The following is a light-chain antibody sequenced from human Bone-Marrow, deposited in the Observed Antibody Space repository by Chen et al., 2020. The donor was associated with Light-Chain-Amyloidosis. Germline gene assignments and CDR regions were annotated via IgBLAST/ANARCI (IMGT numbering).Light chain of an antibody. Sequence: QPALTQPASVFGSPRRSITIPCTGISRDVGGDNNVSWYQQHPDKAPKLLIYEVTNPPSWVPDRFSGSKSDNTASLTISGLQTEDETDYFCSSYTITNTLVFGSGTRAT. J-gene: IGLJ1*01. CDR1: SRDVGGDNN. CDR2: EVT. CDR3: SSYTITNTLV. V-gene: IGLV2-14*01.